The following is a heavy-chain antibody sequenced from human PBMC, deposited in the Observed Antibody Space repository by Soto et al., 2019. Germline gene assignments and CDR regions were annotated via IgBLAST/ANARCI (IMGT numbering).Heavy chain of an antibody. J-gene: IGHJ6*02. CDR1: GFTFSDYS. CDR2: ITSDGGVT. D-gene: IGHD1-26*01. CDR3: ATGGGPRGYYGMDV. Sequence: EVQLVESGGGLVHPGGSLRLSCAASGFTFSDYSMNWVRQAPGKGLEWVSYITSDGGVTYYADSVKGRFSVSRDNDKKYLFLQMTSVRAEDTAVYYCATGGGPRGYYGMDVWGPGASVTVSS. V-gene: IGHV3-48*01.